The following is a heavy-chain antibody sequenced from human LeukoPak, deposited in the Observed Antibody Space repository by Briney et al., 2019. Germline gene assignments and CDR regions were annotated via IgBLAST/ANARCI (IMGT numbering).Heavy chain of an antibody. CDR3: ASVTSSWFYFDY. V-gene: IGHV3-48*04. D-gene: IGHD6-13*01. CDR2: ISSSGSTI. Sequence: GGSLRLSCAASGLTLSYYCINWVRQAPGKGLEWVSYISSSGSTIYYADSVKGRFTISRDNAKNSLYLQMNSLRADDTAVYYCASVTSSWFYFDYWGQGTLVTVSS. J-gene: IGHJ4*02. CDR1: GLTLSYYC.